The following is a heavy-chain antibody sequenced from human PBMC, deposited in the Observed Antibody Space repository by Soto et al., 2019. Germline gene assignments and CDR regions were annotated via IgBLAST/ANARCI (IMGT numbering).Heavy chain of an antibody. CDR2: IIPIFGTA. J-gene: IGHJ4*02. Sequence: QVQLVQSGAEVKKPGSSVKVSCKASGGTFSSYAFSWVRQARGQGLEWMGGIIPIFGTANYAQQFQGRVTITADESTSTAYMELSSLRSEDTAVYYCARVRVRFLEWLGSEGWGQGTLVTVSS. D-gene: IGHD3-3*01. CDR1: GGTFSSYA. CDR3: ARVRVRFLEWLGSEG. V-gene: IGHV1-69*12.